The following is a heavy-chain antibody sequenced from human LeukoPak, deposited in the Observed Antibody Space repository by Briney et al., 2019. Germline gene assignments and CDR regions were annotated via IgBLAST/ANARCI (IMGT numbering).Heavy chain of an antibody. D-gene: IGHD1-26*01. CDR1: GFTFSSYW. V-gene: IGHV3-7*01. J-gene: IGHJ4*02. Sequence: TGGSLRLSCAASGFTFSSYWMSWVRQAPGKGLEWVANIKQDGSEKYYVDSVKGRFTISRDNAKNSLYLQMNSLRAEDTAVYYCARDQISSGSYSGFDYWGQGTLVTVSS. CDR3: ARDQISSGSYSGFDY. CDR2: IKQDGSEK.